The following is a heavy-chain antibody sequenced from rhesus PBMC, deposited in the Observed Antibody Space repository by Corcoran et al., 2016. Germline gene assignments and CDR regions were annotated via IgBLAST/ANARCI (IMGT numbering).Heavy chain of an antibody. V-gene: IGHV4S2*01. CDR2: IYGSRGTT. CDR1: GASISDNH. J-gene: IGHJ4*01. D-gene: IGHD4-29*01. CDR3: AKAGVATDFDY. Sequence: QVQLQESGPGLVKPSETLPLTCAVSGASISDNHWSWMRQAPGRGLEGIGRIYGSRGTTDYNPSLKSRVAISIDTSNNQLSLKLNDVTAADTAVYYCAKAGVATDFDYWGQGVLVTVSS.